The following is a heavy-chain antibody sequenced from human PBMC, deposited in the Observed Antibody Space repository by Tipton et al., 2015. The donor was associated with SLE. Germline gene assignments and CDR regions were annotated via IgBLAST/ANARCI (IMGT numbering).Heavy chain of an antibody. J-gene: IGHJ3*02. D-gene: IGHD6-13*01. V-gene: IGHV4-39*07. Sequence: TLSLTCTVSGGSISSSSYYWGWIRQPPGKGLEWIGSIYYSGSTNYNPSLKSRVTISVDTSKNQFSLKLSSVTAADTAVYYCARDHPIAAYAFDIWGQGTMVTVSS. CDR3: ARDHPIAAYAFDI. CDR1: GGSISSSSYY. CDR2: IYYSGST.